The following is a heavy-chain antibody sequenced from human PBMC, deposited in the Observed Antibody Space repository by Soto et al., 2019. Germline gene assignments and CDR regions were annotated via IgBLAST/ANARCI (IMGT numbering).Heavy chain of an antibody. CDR1: GFTFSSYG. Sequence: GGSLRLSCAASGFTFSSYGMHWVRQAPGKGLEWVAVISYDGSNKYYADYVKGRFTISRDNSKNTLYLQMNSLRAEDTAVYYCAKGGDSSGYYIFDYWGQGTLVTVSS. CDR2: ISYDGSNK. V-gene: IGHV3-30*18. CDR3: AKGGDSSGYYIFDY. D-gene: IGHD3-22*01. J-gene: IGHJ4*02.